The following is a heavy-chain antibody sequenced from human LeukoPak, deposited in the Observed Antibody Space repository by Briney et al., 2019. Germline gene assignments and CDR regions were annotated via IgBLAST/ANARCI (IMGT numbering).Heavy chain of an antibody. D-gene: IGHD6-13*01. Sequence: PSETLSLTCTVSGGSISSGSYYWSWIRQPAGKGLEWIGRIYTSGSTNYNPSLKSRVTISVDTSKNQFSLKLSSVTAADTAVYYCARGKEEGSSWARAEFFDIWGQGTMVTVSS. CDR2: IYTSGST. J-gene: IGHJ3*02. CDR3: ARGKEEGSSWARAEFFDI. V-gene: IGHV4-61*02. CDR1: GGSISSGSYY.